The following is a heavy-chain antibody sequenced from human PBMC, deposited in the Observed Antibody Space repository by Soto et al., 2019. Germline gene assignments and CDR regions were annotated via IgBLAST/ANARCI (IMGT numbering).Heavy chain of an antibody. V-gene: IGHV4-30-2*01. D-gene: IGHD3-22*01. CDR2: IYHSGST. J-gene: IGHJ4*02. CDR1: GGSISSGGYS. Sequence: QLQLQESGSGLVKPSQTLSLTCAVSGGSISSGGYSWSWIRQPPGKGLEWIGYIYHSGSTYYNPSLKSRVTISVDRSKNQFSLKLSSVTAADTAVYYCARTTYYYDSSGYYGQGLDYWGQGTLVTVSS. CDR3: ARTTYYYDSSGYYGQGLDY.